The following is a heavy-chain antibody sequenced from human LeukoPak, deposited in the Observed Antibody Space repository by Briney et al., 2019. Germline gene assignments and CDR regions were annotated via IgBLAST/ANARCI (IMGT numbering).Heavy chain of an antibody. CDR2: INSRGTDM. V-gene: IGHV3-21*01. D-gene: IGHD3-22*01. J-gene: IGHJ4*02. CDR1: GFRFTSHS. CDR3: ARGRRSMIIVETTDY. Sequence: GGSLRLSCAASGFRFTSHSIFWVRQAPGKGLEWISCINSRGTDMYHADSVKGRVTISRDDAKNSVFLQMNSLRAEDTAVYYCARGRRSMIIVETTDYWGQGTLVTVSS.